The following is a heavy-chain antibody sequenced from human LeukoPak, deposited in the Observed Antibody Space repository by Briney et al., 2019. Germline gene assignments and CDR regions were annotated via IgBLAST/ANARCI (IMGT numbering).Heavy chain of an antibody. D-gene: IGHD1-20*01. Sequence: GGSLRLSCAASGFTFSSYEMNWVRQAPGKGLEWISYISSSGRTIYYADSVKGRFTISRDNAKNSLYLQMNSLRVEDTAVYYCARGSLTGEYGMDVWGQGTTVTVSS. CDR2: ISSSGRTI. CDR1: GFTFSSYE. V-gene: IGHV3-48*03. J-gene: IGHJ6*02. CDR3: ARGSLTGEYGMDV.